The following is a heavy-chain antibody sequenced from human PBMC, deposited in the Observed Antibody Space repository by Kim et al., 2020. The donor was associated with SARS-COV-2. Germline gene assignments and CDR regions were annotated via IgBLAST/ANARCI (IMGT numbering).Heavy chain of an antibody. CDR3: AKAQFYSGYDPFDY. CDR2: IWYDGSNK. Sequence: GGSLRLSCAASGFTFSSYGMHWVRQAPGKGLEWVAVIWYDGSNKYYADSVKGRFTISRDNSKNTLYLQMNSLRAEDTAVYYCAKAQFYSGYDPFDYWGQGTLVTVSS. V-gene: IGHV3-33*06. CDR1: GFTFSSYG. J-gene: IGHJ4*02. D-gene: IGHD5-12*01.